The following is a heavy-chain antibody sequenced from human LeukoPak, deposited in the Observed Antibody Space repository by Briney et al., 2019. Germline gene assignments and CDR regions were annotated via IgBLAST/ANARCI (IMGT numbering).Heavy chain of an antibody. Sequence: PGGSLRLSCAASGFTFSSSTMNWVRQAPGKGLEWVSYISSSGSTIYYADSVKGRFTTSRDNAKNSLYLQMNSLRAEDTAVYYCAREKDGRFDYWGQGTLVTVSS. CDR3: AREKDGRFDY. V-gene: IGHV3-48*04. CDR1: GFTFSSST. J-gene: IGHJ4*02. CDR2: ISSSGSTI.